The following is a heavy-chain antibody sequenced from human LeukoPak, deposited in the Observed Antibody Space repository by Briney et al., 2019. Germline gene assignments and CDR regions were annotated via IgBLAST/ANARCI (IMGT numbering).Heavy chain of an antibody. CDR3: AKRGVTGYKEAFDY. CDR1: GFTFSSYG. CDR2: ISYDGSNK. D-gene: IGHD3-9*01. Sequence: GGSLRLSCAASGFTFSSYGMHWVRQAPGKGLEWVAVISYDGSNKYYADSVEGRFTISRDNSKNTLHLQMNSLRAEDTAVYYCAKRGVTGYKEAFDYWGQGTLVTVSS. J-gene: IGHJ4*02. V-gene: IGHV3-30*18.